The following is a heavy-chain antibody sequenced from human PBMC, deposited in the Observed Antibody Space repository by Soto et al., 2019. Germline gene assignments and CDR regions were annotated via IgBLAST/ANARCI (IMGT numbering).Heavy chain of an antibody. CDR1: GGTFSRDA. V-gene: IGHV1-69*01. CDR2: SIPLLGTT. CDR3: AGGNIIHRDDYYVYGMDV. D-gene: IGHD3-10*02. Sequence: QVQLVQSGAEVKKPGSSVKVSCMASGGTFSRDAVSWVRQAPGQGLEWMGGSIPLLGTTNYAQNFQDRITITVDAYGITAYMELRSLRSEDTRLYSCAGGNIIHRDDYYVYGMDVWGHGGTVSVAS. J-gene: IGHJ6*02.